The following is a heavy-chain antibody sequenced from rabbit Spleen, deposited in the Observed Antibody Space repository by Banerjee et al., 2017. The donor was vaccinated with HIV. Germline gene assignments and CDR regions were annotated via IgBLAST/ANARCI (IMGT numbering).Heavy chain of an antibody. D-gene: IGHD5-1*01. CDR2: IAAGSSGST. CDR1: GFSFSSSYY. V-gene: IGHV1S40*01. Sequence: QSLEESGGDLVKPGASLALTCKASGFSFSSSYYMYWVRQAPGKGLEWIASIAAGSSGSTWYANWAKGRFTISKTSSTTVTLQMTSLTAADTATYFCATDTFGVGAFNLWGPGTLVTVS. J-gene: IGHJ4*01. CDR3: ATDTFGVGAFNL.